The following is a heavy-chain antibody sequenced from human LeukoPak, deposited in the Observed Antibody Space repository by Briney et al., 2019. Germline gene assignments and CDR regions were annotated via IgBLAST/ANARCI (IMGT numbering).Heavy chain of an antibody. CDR3: ARAFTGYCNGGTCYSDN. V-gene: IGHV3-74*01. Sequence: PGGSLRLSCAASGFTFSDTWMHWVRQVPGEGLVWVSRIRSDGSDTRYAESVKGRFTISRDNAKNTLYLQMNSLRAEDTAVYYCARAFTGYCNGGTCYSDNWGQGTLVTVSS. CDR1: GFTFSDTW. D-gene: IGHD2-15*01. CDR2: IRSDGSDT. J-gene: IGHJ4*02.